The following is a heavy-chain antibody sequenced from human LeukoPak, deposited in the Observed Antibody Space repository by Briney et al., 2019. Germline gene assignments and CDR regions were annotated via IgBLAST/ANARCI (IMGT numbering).Heavy chain of an antibody. V-gene: IGHV4-39*07. CDR1: GGSISSSSYY. D-gene: IGHD5-18*01. Sequence: SETLSLTCTVSGGSISSSSYYWGWIRQPPGKGLEWIGSIYYSGSTYYNPSLKSRVTISVDTSKNQFSLKLSSVTAADTAVYYCASGYIYGNDYWGQGTLVTVSS. CDR3: ASGYIYGNDY. CDR2: IYYSGST. J-gene: IGHJ4*02.